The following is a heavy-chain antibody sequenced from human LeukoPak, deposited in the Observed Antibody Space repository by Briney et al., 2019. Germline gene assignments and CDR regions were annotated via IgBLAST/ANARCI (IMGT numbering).Heavy chain of an antibody. Sequence: SVKVSCKASGGTFSSYTISWVRQAPGQGLEWMGRIIPILGIANYAQKFQGRVTITADKSTSTAYMELSGLRSEDTAVYYCARDYGDYSYYFDYWGQGTLVTVSS. D-gene: IGHD4-17*01. J-gene: IGHJ4*02. CDR1: GGTFSSYT. V-gene: IGHV1-69*04. CDR2: IIPILGIA. CDR3: ARDYGDYSYYFDY.